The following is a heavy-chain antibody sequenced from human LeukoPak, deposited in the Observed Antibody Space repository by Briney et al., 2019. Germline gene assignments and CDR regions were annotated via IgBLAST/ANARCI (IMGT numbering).Heavy chain of an antibody. Sequence: SETLSLTCTVSGGSISSYYWSWIRQPPGKGLEWIGYIYYSGSTNYNPSLKSRVTISVDTSKNQFSLKLSSVTAADTAVYYCARSQTVTSDYYYYMDVWGKGTTVTISS. CDR3: ARSQTVTSDYYYYMDV. V-gene: IGHV4-59*01. CDR1: GGSISSYY. CDR2: IYYSGST. J-gene: IGHJ6*03. D-gene: IGHD4-17*01.